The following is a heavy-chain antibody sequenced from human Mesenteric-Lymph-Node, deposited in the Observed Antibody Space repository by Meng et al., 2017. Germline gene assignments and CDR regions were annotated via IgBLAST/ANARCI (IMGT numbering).Heavy chain of an antibody. CDR3: ATQESRDGHNPY. Sequence: GPDPANPPEPLPLTCPVSGGSISSSYWWTWVRQSPGKGLEWIGEMYHSGTTNYNPSLKSRVTISMGKSNNQLSLKLNSVTAADTAVYYCATQESRDGHNPYWGQGTLVTVSS. CDR1: GGSISSSYW. J-gene: IGHJ4*02. CDR2: MYHSGTT. V-gene: IGHV4-4*03. D-gene: IGHD5-24*01.